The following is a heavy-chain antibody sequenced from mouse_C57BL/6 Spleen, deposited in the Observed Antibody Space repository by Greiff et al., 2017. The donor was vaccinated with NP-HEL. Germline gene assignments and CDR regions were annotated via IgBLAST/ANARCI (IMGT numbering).Heavy chain of an antibody. CDR2: FYPGSGSI. Sequence: VQLQQSGAELVKPGASVKLSCKASGYTFTEYTIHWVKQRSGQGLEWIGWFYPGSGSIKYNEKFKDKATLTADKSSSTAYMELSRLTSEDSAVYFCARHEGGHYYDYDGYAMDYWGQGTSVTVSS. CDR1: GYTFTEYT. D-gene: IGHD2-4*01. J-gene: IGHJ4*01. V-gene: IGHV1-62-2*01. CDR3: ARHEGGHYYDYDGYAMDY.